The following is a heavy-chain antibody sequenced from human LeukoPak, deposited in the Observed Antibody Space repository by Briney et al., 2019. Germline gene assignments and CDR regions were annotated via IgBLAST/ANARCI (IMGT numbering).Heavy chain of an antibody. J-gene: IGHJ3*02. Sequence: PGGSLRLSCAASGFTFYDYAMHWVRQAPGKGLEWVSGISWNSGSIGYADSVKGRFTISRDNAKNSLYLQRNSLRAEDTAVYYCAKIVGAFFSAAFDIWGQGTMVTVSS. D-gene: IGHD1-26*01. V-gene: IGHV3-9*01. CDR2: ISWNSGSI. CDR3: AKIVGAFFSAAFDI. CDR1: GFTFYDYA.